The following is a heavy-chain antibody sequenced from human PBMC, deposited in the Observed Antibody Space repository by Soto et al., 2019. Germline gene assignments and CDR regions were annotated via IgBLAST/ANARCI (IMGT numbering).Heavy chain of an antibody. CDR3: VKEGISNYNAYFDY. J-gene: IGHJ4*02. CDR1: GFIFATHT. D-gene: IGHD4-4*01. Sequence: VQLVESGGGLVKPGGSLRLSCAASGFIFATHTINWVRQAPGKVLEWVSSITGSGIYTRYADSVKGRFTISRDNAKASLYLQMNSLGAEDTAVYYCVKEGISNYNAYFDYWGQGTLVTVSS. V-gene: IGHV3-21*02. CDR2: ITGSGIYT.